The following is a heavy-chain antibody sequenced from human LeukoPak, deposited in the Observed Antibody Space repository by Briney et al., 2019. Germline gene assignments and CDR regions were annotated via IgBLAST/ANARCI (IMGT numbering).Heavy chain of an antibody. CDR1: GFTFSNYV. Sequence: GGSLRLSCAASGFTFSNYVMSWVRQAPGKGLEWVSYINHNGEMIFYPDFVKGRFTISRDNAKNTLYLELHRLRAEDTAVYYCAKDSVVMNFFESWGQGTLVTVSS. D-gene: IGHD3-22*01. J-gene: IGHJ4*02. CDR2: INHNGEMI. CDR3: AKDSVVMNFFES. V-gene: IGHV3-48*01.